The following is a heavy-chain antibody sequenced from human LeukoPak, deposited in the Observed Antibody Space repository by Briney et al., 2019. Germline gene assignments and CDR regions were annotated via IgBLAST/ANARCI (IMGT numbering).Heavy chain of an antibody. D-gene: IGHD4-17*01. Sequence: GGSLRLSCAASGFTFSSYSMNWVRQAPGKGLEWVSSISTSSSYIYYADSVKGRFTISRDNAKNSQYLQMNSLRVEDTALYYCARAQTYGDSRLLLDYWGQGTLVTVSS. CDR3: ARAQTYGDSRLLLDY. CDR1: GFTFSSYS. J-gene: IGHJ4*02. V-gene: IGHV3-21*04. CDR2: ISTSSSYI.